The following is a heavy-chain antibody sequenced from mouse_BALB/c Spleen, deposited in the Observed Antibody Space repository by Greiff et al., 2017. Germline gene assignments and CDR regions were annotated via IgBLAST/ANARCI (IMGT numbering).Heavy chain of an antibody. CDR3: ARQVRHAMDY. CDR1: GFTFSSYA. J-gene: IGHJ4*01. Sequence: EVKLVESGGDLVKPGGSLKLSCAASGFTFSSYAMSWVRQTPEKRLEWVATISSGGSYTYYPDSVKGRFTISRDNAKNTLYLQMSSLRSEDTAMYYCARQVRHAMDYWGQGTSVTVSS. V-gene: IGHV5-9-3*01. CDR2: ISSGGSYT. D-gene: IGHD2-14*01.